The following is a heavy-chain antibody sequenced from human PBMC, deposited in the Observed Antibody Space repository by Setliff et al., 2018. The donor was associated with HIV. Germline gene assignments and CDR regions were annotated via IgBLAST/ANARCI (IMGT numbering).Heavy chain of an antibody. Sequence: PSETLSLTCTVSGVSISSHYWSWIRQPPGKGLEWIGYIYFSGSTSYNPSLKSRVTISVDTSTNQFSLKLRSVTAADTAVYYCARAHYDIGNYYMDVWGKGTTVTVSS. CDR1: GVSISSHY. CDR3: ARAHYDIGNYYMDV. CDR2: IYFSGST. J-gene: IGHJ6*03. V-gene: IGHV4-59*11. D-gene: IGHD3-9*01.